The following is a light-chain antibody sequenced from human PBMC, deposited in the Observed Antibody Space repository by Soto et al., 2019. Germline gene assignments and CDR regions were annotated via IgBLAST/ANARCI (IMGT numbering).Light chain of an antibody. Sequence: HSALAQPRSVSGSPGQSVTISCTGTSSDVGTYTYVSWYQQHPGKAPKLIIYDVIKRPSGVPDRFSGSKSGNTASLTISGLQAEDEADYYCCSYAGSYTHVFGTGTKVTV. CDR2: DVI. CDR1: SSDVGTYTY. V-gene: IGLV2-11*01. CDR3: CSYAGSYTHV. J-gene: IGLJ1*01.